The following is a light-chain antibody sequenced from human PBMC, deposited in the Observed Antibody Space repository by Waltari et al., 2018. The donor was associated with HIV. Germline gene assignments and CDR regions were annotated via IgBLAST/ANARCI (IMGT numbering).Light chain of an antibody. CDR2: RND. Sequence: QSVLTQPPSASGTAGQRVTISCSGSRSNIGDNFVYWFQQLPGTAPKLLIYRNDQRPSGFPDRFSCSKSGTLASLAISGLRSEDEADYYCAAWDDRLLWVFGGGTILTVL. CDR1: RSNIGDNF. CDR3: AAWDDRLLWV. J-gene: IGLJ3*02. V-gene: IGLV1-47*01.